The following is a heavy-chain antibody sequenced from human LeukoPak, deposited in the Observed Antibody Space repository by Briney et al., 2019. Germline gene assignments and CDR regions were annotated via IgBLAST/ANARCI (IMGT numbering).Heavy chain of an antibody. J-gene: IGHJ4*02. V-gene: IGHV3-30*02. CDR1: GFTFSSYG. CDR3: AKVDSGYDLRFYY. CDR2: IRYDGSNK. Sequence: PGGSLRLSCAASGFTFSSYGMHWVRQAPGKGLEWVAFIRYDGSNKYYADSVKGRFTISRDNSKNTLYLQMNSLRAEDTAVYYCAKVDSGYDLRFYYWGQGTLVTVSS. D-gene: IGHD5-12*01.